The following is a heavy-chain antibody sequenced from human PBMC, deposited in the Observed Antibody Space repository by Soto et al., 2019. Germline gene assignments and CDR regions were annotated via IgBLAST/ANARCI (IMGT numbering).Heavy chain of an antibody. V-gene: IGHV4-59*01. D-gene: IGHD3-22*01. Sequence: SETLSLTCTVSGGCISSYYWSWILQPPGKGLEWIWYIYYSGRTNSNHYLKRRVTLSVDTSKKQFSMKLSSVTAADTAVYYCARQRSSGYRYYFDYWGQGTLVTVYS. CDR1: GGCISSYY. CDR3: ARQRSSGYRYYFDY. CDR2: IYYSGRT. J-gene: IGHJ4*02.